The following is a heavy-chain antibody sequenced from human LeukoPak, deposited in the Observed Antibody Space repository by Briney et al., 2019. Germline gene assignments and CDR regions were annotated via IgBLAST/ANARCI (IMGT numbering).Heavy chain of an antibody. V-gene: IGHV4-30-2*01. CDR3: ARAFWYCSGGSCYYWFDP. CDR1: GGSISSGGYS. D-gene: IGHD2-15*01. J-gene: IGHJ5*02. CDR2: IYHSGST. Sequence: SETLSLTCAVSGGSISSGGYSWSWIRQPPGKGLEWIGYIYHSGSTYYNPSLKSRVTISVDRSKNQFSLKLSSVTAADTAVYYCARAFWYCSGGSCYYWFDPWGQGTLVTVSS.